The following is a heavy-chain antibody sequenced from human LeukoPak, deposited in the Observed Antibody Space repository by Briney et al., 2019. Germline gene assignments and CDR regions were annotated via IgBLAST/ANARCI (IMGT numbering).Heavy chain of an antibody. J-gene: IGHJ4*02. Sequence: ASVKVSCKASGYTFTSYDINWVRQATGQGLEWMGWMNPNSGNTGYAQEFKGRVTITRNTSISTAYMELSHLRFEDTAVYFCARSSELLRINYWGQGTLVTVSS. CDR1: GYTFTSYD. V-gene: IGHV1-8*01. D-gene: IGHD1-7*01. CDR2: MNPNSGNT. CDR3: ARSSELLRINY.